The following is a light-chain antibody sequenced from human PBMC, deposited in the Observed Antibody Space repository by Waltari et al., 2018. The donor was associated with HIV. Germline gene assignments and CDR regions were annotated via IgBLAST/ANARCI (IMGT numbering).Light chain of an antibody. V-gene: IGKV2-28*01. J-gene: IGKJ5*01. Sequence: DIVMPQSPLSLPVIPGETASITCRYNQSLRLINGYNDLDWYLQKPGQSPQLLIYLAANRASGVPDRFSGSGSGTDFTLKISRVEAEDVGFYYCRQALQSPPITFGQGTRLEIK. CDR3: RQALQSPPIT. CDR1: QSLRLINGYND. CDR2: LAA.